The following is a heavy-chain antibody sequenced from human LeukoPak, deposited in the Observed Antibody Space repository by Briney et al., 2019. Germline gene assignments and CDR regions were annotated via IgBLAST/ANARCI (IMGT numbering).Heavy chain of an antibody. Sequence: GGSLRLSCAAAGFTFSSYDMHWVRQAPGKGLEWVAVISYDGSNKYYVDSVKGRFTISRDNSKNTLYLQMNSLRAEDTAVYYCARDWRYCSSSSCLAMDVWGQGTTVTVSS. CDR1: GFTFSSYD. D-gene: IGHD2-2*01. J-gene: IGHJ6*02. V-gene: IGHV3-30-3*01. CDR3: ARDWRYCSSSSCLAMDV. CDR2: ISYDGSNK.